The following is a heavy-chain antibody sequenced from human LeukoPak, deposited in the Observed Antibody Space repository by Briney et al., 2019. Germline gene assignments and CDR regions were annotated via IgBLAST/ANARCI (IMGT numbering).Heavy chain of an antibody. J-gene: IGHJ4*02. CDR1: GFTFDDYG. CDR3: AREKEAAGHVHFDY. Sequence: GGSLRLSCAASGFTFDDYGMSWVRQAPGKGLEWVSGINWNGGSTGYADSAKGRFTISRDNAKNSLYLQMNSLRAEDTALYYCAREKEAAGHVHFDYWGQGTLVTVSS. V-gene: IGHV3-20*04. CDR2: INWNGGST. D-gene: IGHD6-13*01.